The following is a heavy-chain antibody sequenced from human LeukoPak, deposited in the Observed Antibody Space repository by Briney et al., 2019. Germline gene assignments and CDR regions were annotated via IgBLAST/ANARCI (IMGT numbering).Heavy chain of an antibody. CDR1: GGSISSGGYY. D-gene: IGHD5-18*01. CDR2: IYHSGST. J-gene: IGHJ5*02. CDR3: ARVEYTYGSWDWFDP. Sequence: SETLSLTCTVSGGSISSGGYYWSWIRQPPGKGLEWIGYIYHSGSTYYNPSLKSRVTISVDRSKNQFSLKLSSVTAADTAVYYCARVEYTYGSWDWFDPWGQGTLVTVSS. V-gene: IGHV4-30-2*01.